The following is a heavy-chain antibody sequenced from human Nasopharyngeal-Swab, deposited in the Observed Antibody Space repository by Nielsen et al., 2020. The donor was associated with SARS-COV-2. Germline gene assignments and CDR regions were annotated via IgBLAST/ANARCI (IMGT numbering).Heavy chain of an antibody. J-gene: IGHJ6*02. V-gene: IGHV2-26*01. CDR3: VRIIEVNTSYYYYGMDL. D-gene: IGHD3-22*01. Sequence: WIRQPPGKALEWLPHIFSNYEKSHSTSLNSRLTISQHTFKCQVVLTMTNIDPVDTATYYRVRIIEVNTSYYYYGMDLWGQGTTVTVSS. CDR2: IFSNYEK.